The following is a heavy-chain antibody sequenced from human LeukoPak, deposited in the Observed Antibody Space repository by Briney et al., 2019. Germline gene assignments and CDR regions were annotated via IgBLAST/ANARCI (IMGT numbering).Heavy chain of an antibody. V-gene: IGHV3-21*01. Sequence: GGTLRLSCAASGFTFSSYGVNWVRQAPGKGLEWVAAISTTSGNIYYADSVKGRFTISRDNAKNSLYLQMNSLRVEDTALYYCARRAPSHDFDDWGQGTLVTVSS. CDR1: GFTFSSYG. CDR3: ARRAPSHDFDD. CDR2: ISTTSGNI. J-gene: IGHJ4*02.